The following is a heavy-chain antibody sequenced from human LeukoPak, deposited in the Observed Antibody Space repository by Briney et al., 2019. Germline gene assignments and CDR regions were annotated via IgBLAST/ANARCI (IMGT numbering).Heavy chain of an antibody. V-gene: IGHV4-61*02. CDR3: ARDYGSGVGWFDP. D-gene: IGHD3-10*01. CDR2: IYTSGST. CDR1: GISISSGSYY. Sequence: SETLSLTCTVSGISISSGSYYWSWIRQPAGKGLEWIGRIYTSGSTNYNPSLKSRVTISVDTSKNQFSLKLSSVTAADTAVYYCARDYGSGVGWFDPWGQGTLVTVSS. J-gene: IGHJ5*02.